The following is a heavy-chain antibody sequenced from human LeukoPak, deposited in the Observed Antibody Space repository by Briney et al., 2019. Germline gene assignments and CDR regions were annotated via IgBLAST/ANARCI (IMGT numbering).Heavy chain of an antibody. CDR1: GGSSHNYY. J-gene: IGHJ4*02. Sequence: SEPLSLTCSAYGGSSHNYYWHWIRQSQGKGLEWIGEINQSGSTKYNPSLKSRVTISGDTSKNQFSLRLNSVTAADTAVYFCARAYRAHQTFHSYHYFDYWGQGTLVTVSS. V-gene: IGHV4-34*01. D-gene: IGHD5-18*01. CDR3: ARAYRAHQTFHSYHYFDY. CDR2: INQSGST.